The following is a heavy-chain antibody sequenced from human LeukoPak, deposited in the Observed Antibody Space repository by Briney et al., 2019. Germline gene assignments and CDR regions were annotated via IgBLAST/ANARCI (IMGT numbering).Heavy chain of an antibody. V-gene: IGHV7-4-1*02. D-gene: IGHD3-3*01. Sequence: GASVKVSCKASGYTFSSYAMNWVRQAPGQGLEWMGWINTNTGNPTYAQGFTGRFVFSLDTSVSTAYLQISSLQAEDTAVYYCARDLSYYDFWSALDYWGQGTLVTVSS. CDR2: INTNTGNP. CDR3: ARDLSYYDFWSALDY. J-gene: IGHJ4*02. CDR1: GYTFSSYA.